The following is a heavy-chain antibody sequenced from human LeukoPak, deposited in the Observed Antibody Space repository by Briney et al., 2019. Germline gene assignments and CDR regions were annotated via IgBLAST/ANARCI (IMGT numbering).Heavy chain of an antibody. CDR3: AKVAVVLNCFDY. V-gene: IGHV3-69-1*01. D-gene: IGHD6-19*01. Sequence: PGGSLRLSCAASGFTFSDYYMNWVRQAPGKGLEWVSSISSSSTIYYADSVKGRFTISRDNAKNSLYLQMNSLRAEDTAVYYCAKVAVVLNCFDYWGQGTLVTVFS. J-gene: IGHJ4*02. CDR1: GFTFSDYY. CDR2: ISSSSTI.